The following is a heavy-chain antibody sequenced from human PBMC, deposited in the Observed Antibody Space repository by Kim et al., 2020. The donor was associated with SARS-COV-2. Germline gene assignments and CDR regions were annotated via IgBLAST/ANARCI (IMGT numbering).Heavy chain of an antibody. CDR3: ARDAYDSSGSHLYYFDY. D-gene: IGHD3-22*01. J-gene: IGHJ4*02. CDR1: GGTFSSYA. Sequence: SVKVSCKASGGTFSSYAISWVRQAPGQGLEWMGGIIPIFGTANYAQKFQGRVTITADESTSTAYMELSSLRSEDTAVYYCARDAYDSSGSHLYYFDYWGQGTLVTVSS. V-gene: IGHV1-69*13. CDR2: IIPIFGTA.